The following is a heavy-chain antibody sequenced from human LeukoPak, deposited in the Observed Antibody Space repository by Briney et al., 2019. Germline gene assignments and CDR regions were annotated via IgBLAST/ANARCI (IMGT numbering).Heavy chain of an antibody. CDR1: GFTFSSYA. CDR2: ISYDGSNK. Sequence: PGRSLRLSCAASGFTFSSYAMHWVRQAPGKGLEWVAVISYDGSNKYYADSVKGRFTISRDNSKKTLYLQMNSLRAEDTAVYYCARGWDTAMYFDYWGQGTLVTVSS. V-gene: IGHV3-30*04. CDR3: ARGWDTAMYFDY. J-gene: IGHJ4*02. D-gene: IGHD5-18*01.